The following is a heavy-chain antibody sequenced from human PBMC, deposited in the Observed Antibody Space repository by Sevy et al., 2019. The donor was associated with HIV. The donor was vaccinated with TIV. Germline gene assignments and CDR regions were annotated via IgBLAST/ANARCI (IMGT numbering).Heavy chain of an antibody. CDR3: AKDGYKPSVGDENYYYYYMDV. J-gene: IGHJ6*03. CDR1: GFTFSSYA. CDR2: ISGSGGST. D-gene: IGHD1-20*01. V-gene: IGHV3-23*01. Sequence: GGSLRLSCAASGFTFSSYAMSWVRQAPGKGLEWVSAISGSGGSTYYADSVKGRFTISRDNSKNTLYLQMNSLRAEDMAVYYCAKDGYKPSVGDENYYYYYMDVWGKGTTVTVSS.